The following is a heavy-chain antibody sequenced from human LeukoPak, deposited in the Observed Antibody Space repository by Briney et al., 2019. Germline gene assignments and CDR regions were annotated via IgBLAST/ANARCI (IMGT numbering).Heavy chain of an antibody. CDR2: ISGSGANI. CDR3: AKGVTGTGRLYYYNMDV. CDR1: GFTFDSNA. Sequence: GGSLRLSCVGSGFTFDSNAMSWVRQAPGKGLEWVSAISGSGANIYYADSLKGRFTVSRDNSKNTLYLQMNSLRAEDTAIYYCAKGVTGTGRLYYYNMDVWGQGTAVTVSS. J-gene: IGHJ6*03. V-gene: IGHV3-23*01. D-gene: IGHD3-10*01.